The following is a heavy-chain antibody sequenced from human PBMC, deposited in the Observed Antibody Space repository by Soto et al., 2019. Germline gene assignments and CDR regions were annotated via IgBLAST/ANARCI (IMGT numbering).Heavy chain of an antibody. CDR2: IDPSDSYT. CDR1: GYSFTSYW. CDR3: ASCGKAGFTLYGMDV. Sequence: GESLKISCKGSGYSFTSYWISWVRQMPGKGLEWMGRIDPSDSYTNYSPSFQGHVTISADKSISTAYLQWSSLKASDTAMYYCASCGKAGFTLYGMDVWGQGTTVTVSS. D-gene: IGHD6-13*01. J-gene: IGHJ6*02. V-gene: IGHV5-10-1*01.